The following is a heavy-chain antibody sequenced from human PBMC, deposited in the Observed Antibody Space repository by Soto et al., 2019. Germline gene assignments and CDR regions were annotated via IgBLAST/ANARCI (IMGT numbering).Heavy chain of an antibody. J-gene: IGHJ4*02. V-gene: IGHV3-13*01. CDR3: ARADDYYGSGIYRPGGIDY. Sequence: GGSLRLSCAASGFTFSSYDMHWVRQATGKGLEWVSAIGTAGDTYYPGSVKGRFTISRENAKNSLYLQMNSLRAEDTAVYYCARADDYYGSGIYRPGGIDYWGQGTLGTVSS. CDR2: IGTAGDT. CDR1: GFTFSSYD. D-gene: IGHD3-10*01.